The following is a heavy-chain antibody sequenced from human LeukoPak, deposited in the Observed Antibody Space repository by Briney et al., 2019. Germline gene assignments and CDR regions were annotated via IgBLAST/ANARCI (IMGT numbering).Heavy chain of an antibody. CDR1: GGSISSYY. J-gene: IGHJ4*02. D-gene: IGHD6-13*01. Sequence: PSETLSLTCTVSGGSISSYYWSWIRQPPGKGLDWIGYIYHTGSTNCNPSLKSRVTISVDTSKNQFSLKLTSVTAADTAVYYCARQNPAAEGQGLDHWGQGALVTVSS. CDR2: IYHTGST. V-gene: IGHV4-59*08. CDR3: ARQNPAAEGQGLDH.